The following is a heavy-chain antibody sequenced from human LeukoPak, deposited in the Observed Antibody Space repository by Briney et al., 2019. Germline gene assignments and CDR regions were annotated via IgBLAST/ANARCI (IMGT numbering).Heavy chain of an antibody. CDR1: GGSISSYY. CDR3: ARAREYYDSSGYSY. Sequence: PSETLSLTCTVSGGSISSYYWSWIRQPPGKGLEWIGYIYYSGSTNYNPSLKSRVTISVDTSKNQFSLKLSSVTAADTAVYYCARAREYYDSSGYSYWGQGTLVTVSS. CDR2: IYYSGST. V-gene: IGHV4-59*01. D-gene: IGHD3-22*01. J-gene: IGHJ4*02.